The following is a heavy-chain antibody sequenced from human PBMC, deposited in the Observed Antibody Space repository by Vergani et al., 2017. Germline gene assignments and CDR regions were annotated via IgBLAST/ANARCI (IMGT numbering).Heavy chain of an antibody. CDR1: GFTFSSYS. J-gene: IGHJ4*02. CDR2: ISSSSSYI. Sequence: EVQLVESGGGLVKPGGSLRLSCAASGFTFSSYSMNWVRQGPGKGLEWVSSISSSSSYIYYADSVKGRFTISSDNAKNSLYLQMNSLRAEDTAVYYCAREEYGDYNFDYWGQGTLVTVSS. CDR3: AREEYGDYNFDY. V-gene: IGHV3-21*01. D-gene: IGHD4-17*01.